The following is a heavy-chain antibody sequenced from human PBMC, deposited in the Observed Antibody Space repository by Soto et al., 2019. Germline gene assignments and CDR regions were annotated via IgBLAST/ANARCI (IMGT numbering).Heavy chain of an antibody. V-gene: IGHV4-39*01. CDR1: GGSISSSSYY. D-gene: IGHD5-18*01. J-gene: IGHJ4*02. CDR2: IYYSGST. CDR3: ARHRGYSYGYSGY. Sequence: GPGPYLSSETLSLTCTVSGGSISSSSYYWGWIRQPPGKGLEWIGSIYYSGSTYYNPSLKSRVTISVDTSKNQFSLKLSSVTAADTAVYYCARHRGYSYGYSGYCGQGTQVTVSS.